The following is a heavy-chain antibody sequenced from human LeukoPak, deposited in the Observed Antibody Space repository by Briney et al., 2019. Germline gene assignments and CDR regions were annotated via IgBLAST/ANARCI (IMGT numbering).Heavy chain of an antibody. CDR3: ARMVFPYCTSTRCSDYYYYYMDV. CDR2: IEQDGSEK. D-gene: IGHD2-2*01. V-gene: IGHV3-7*01. CDR1: GFTFSGYW. J-gene: IGHJ6*03. Sequence: GGSLRLSCAASGFTFSGYWMSWVRQAPGKGLEWVANIEQDGSEKYYVDSVKGRFTISRDNAKNSLYLHMNSLRAEDTAVYYCARMVFPYCTSTRCSDYYYYYMDVWGKGTTVTVS.